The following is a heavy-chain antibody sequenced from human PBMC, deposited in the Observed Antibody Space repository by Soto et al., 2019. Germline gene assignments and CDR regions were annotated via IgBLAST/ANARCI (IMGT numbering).Heavy chain of an antibody. CDR3: AKDQTGVSSSTDFDY. V-gene: IGHV3-23*01. Sequence: GGSLRLSCAASGFTFSSYAMNWVRQAPGKGLEWVSTIGSSGVSTYYAASVKGRFTISRDNSKNTLYLHMSSLRAEDTAVYYCAKDQTGVSSSTDFDYWGQGTLVTVSS. D-gene: IGHD6-6*01. CDR1: GFTFSSYA. CDR2: IGSSGVST. J-gene: IGHJ4*02.